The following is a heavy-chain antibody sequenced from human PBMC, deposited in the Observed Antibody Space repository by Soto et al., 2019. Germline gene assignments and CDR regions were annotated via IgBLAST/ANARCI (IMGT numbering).Heavy chain of an antibody. D-gene: IGHD6-19*01. CDR3: VRHRGGAVALDY. Sequence: SETLSLTCTVSGGSISSSSYYWGWIRQPPGKGLEWIGTIYYSGSTYYNPSLKSRVTISVDTSKNQFPLKLSSVTAAGTAVYYGVRHRGGAVALDYWGQGTLVTVSS. J-gene: IGHJ4*02. CDR2: IYYSGST. V-gene: IGHV4-39*01. CDR1: GGSISSSSYY.